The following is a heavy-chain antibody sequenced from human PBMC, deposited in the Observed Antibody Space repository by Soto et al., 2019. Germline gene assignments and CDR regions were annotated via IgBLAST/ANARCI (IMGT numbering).Heavy chain of an antibody. CDR2: ISAYNGNT. J-gene: IGHJ4*02. D-gene: IGHD3-22*01. V-gene: IGHV1-18*01. CDR3: ARDRRDSSGYYPGY. CDR1: GYTFTSYG. Sequence: VSCKASGYTFTSYGISWVRQAPGQGLEWMGWISAYNGNTNYAQKLQGRVTMTTDTSTSTAYMELRSLRSDDTAVYYCARDRRDSSGYYPGYWGQGTLVTVSS.